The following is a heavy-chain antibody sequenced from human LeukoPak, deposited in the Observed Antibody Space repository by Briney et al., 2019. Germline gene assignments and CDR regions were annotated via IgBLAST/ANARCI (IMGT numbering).Heavy chain of an antibody. CDR2: IYNSGST. V-gene: IGHV4-59*01. CDR3: ARGGRYSSGTFDY. D-gene: IGHD6-19*01. Sequence: SETLPHTCTVSGGPISSYYWSWIRQPPGKVLEWIGYIYNSGSTTYNPSLKSRVTVSVDTSKNQFSLNLSSVTAADTAVYYCARGGRYSSGTFDYWGHGTLVTVSS. J-gene: IGHJ4*01. CDR1: GGPISSYY.